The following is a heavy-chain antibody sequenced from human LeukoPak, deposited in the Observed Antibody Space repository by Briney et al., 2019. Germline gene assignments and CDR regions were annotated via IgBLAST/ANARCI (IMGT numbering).Heavy chain of an antibody. J-gene: IGHJ6*02. CDR2: IYSGGGT. V-gene: IGHV3-66*02. D-gene: IGHD3-22*01. CDR1: GFTVSSNY. CDR3: ARDRTYDYYDSSGSMNYGMDV. Sequence: GGSLRLSCAASGFTVSSNYMSWVRQAPGKGLEWVSVIYSGGGTYYADSVKGRFTISRDNSKNTLYLQMNSLRAEDTAVYYCARDRTYDYYDSSGSMNYGMDVWGQGTTVTVSS.